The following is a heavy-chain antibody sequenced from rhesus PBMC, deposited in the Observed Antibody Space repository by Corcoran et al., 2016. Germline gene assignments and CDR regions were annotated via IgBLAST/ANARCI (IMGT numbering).Heavy chain of an antibody. D-gene: IGHD6-31*01. CDR1: GFSISTSGMG. V-gene: IGHV2-174*01. J-gene: IGHJ3*01. CDR3: ARMVSAAGTGDAFDF. Sequence: QVTLKESGPALVKPTQTLTLTCTFSGFSISTSGMGVGWIRQPPGQALEWLALIYWDDDKYYSTSLKSRLTISKDTAKNQVVLTMTNMDPVDTATYYCARMVSAAGTGDAFDFWGQGLRVTVSS. CDR2: IYWDDDK.